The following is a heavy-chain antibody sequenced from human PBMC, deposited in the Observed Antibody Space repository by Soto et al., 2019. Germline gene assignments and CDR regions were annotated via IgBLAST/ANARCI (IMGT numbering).Heavy chain of an antibody. D-gene: IGHD6-19*01. J-gene: IGHJ4*02. Sequence: SETLSLTCAVSGGSISSGGYSWSWIRQPPGKGLEWIGSIYYSGDTYYNPSLKSWITISVDTSKNQFSLKLSSVTAADTAVYYCARHGGSGVDYWGQGTLVTVSS. V-gene: IGHV4-30-2*03. CDR3: ARHGGSGVDY. CDR2: IYYSGDT. CDR1: GGSISSGGYS.